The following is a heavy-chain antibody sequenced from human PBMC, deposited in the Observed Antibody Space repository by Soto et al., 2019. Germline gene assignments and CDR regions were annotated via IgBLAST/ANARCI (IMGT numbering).Heavy chain of an antibody. Sequence: PGGSLRLSCAASGFTFSSYAMHWVRQAPGKGLEWVAVISYDGSNKYYADSVKGRFTISRDNSKNTLYLQMNSLRAEDTAVYYCAREEMGQWLAPFDYWGQGTLVTVSS. J-gene: IGHJ4*02. V-gene: IGHV3-30-3*01. CDR1: GFTFSSYA. CDR3: AREEMGQWLAPFDY. CDR2: ISYDGSNK. D-gene: IGHD6-19*01.